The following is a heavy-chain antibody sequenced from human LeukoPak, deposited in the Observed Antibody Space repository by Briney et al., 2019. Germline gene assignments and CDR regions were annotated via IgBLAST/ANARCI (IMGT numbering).Heavy chain of an antibody. J-gene: IGHJ4*02. V-gene: IGHV1-24*01. D-gene: IGHD3-10*01. CDR3: ATDNYYGSGSYYRFDY. Sequence: EASVKVSCKVSGCTLTELSMHWVRQAPGKGLEWMGGFDPEDGETIYAQKFQGRVTMTEDTSTDTAYMELSSLRSEDTAVYYCATDNYYGSGSYYRFDYWGQGTLVTVSS. CDR2: FDPEDGET. CDR1: GCTLTELS.